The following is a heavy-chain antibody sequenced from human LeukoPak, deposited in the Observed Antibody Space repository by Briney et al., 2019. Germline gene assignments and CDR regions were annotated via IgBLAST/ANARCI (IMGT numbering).Heavy chain of an antibody. V-gene: IGHV3-7*01. Sequence: GGSLRLSCAASGFTFSSYWMSWVRQSPGKGLEWVANIKQDGSEKYYVDSVKGRFTISRDNAKNSLYLQMNSLRAEDTAVYYCARVYYDSSGYYYMMLDYWGQGTLVTVSS. J-gene: IGHJ4*02. CDR3: ARVYYDSSGYYYMMLDY. CDR1: GFTFSSYW. CDR2: IKQDGSEK. D-gene: IGHD3-22*01.